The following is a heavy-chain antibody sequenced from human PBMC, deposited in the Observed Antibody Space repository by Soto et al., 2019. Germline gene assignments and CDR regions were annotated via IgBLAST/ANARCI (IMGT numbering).Heavy chain of an antibody. J-gene: IGHJ4*02. V-gene: IGHV4-59*01. CDR2: TYYSGST. D-gene: IGHD6-13*01. Sequence: SETLPLSRPVSRGSMVPYDRSWMPQPPGKGLQWIVYTYYSGSTTYNPSLKSRVTISVDSSKNQFSLKLDSVTPEDTAVYYCARVRGTAGKRYFDYWGPGTLVTVSS. CDR1: RGSMVPYD. CDR3: ARVRGTAGKRYFDY.